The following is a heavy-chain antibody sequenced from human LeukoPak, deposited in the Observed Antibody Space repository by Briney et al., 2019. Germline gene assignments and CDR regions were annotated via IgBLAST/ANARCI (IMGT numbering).Heavy chain of an antibody. J-gene: IGHJ4*02. V-gene: IGHV3-23*01. D-gene: IGHD2-2*01. Sequence: GGSLRLSCAASGFTFSSYAMSWVRQAPGKGLEWVSAISGSGGSTYYAGSVKGRFTISRDNSKNTLYLQMNSLRAEDTAVYYCAKDAVWESLIVVVPAAIDYWGQGTLVTVSS. CDR2: ISGSGGST. CDR1: GFTFSSYA. CDR3: AKDAVWESLIVVVPAAIDY.